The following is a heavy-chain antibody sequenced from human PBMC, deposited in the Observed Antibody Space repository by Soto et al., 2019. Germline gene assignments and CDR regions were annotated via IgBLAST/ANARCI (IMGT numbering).Heavy chain of an antibody. CDR1: GFSLSTSGVG. CDR3: AHTVGYTIFGVVRGYGMDV. J-gene: IGHJ6*02. V-gene: IGHV2-5*01. CDR2: IYWNDDK. Sequence: QITLKESGPPLVNPTQTLTLTCTFSGFSLSTSGVGVGWIRQPPGKALEWLALIYWNDDKRYSPSLKSRLTITKDTSKNQVVLTMTNMDPVDTATYYCAHTVGYTIFGVVRGYGMDVWGQGTTVTVSS. D-gene: IGHD3-3*01.